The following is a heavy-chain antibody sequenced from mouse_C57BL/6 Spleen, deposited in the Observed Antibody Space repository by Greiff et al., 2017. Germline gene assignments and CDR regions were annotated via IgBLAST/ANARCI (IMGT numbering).Heavy chain of an antibody. CDR2: IYPGDGDT. Sequence: VQLQQSGPELVKPGASVKISCKASGYAFSSSWMNWVKQRPGKGLEWIGRIYPGDGDTNYNGKFKGKATLTADKSSSTAYMQLSSLTSEDSAVYFCGRSGGRAYFDYWGQGTTLTVSS. V-gene: IGHV1-82*01. CDR1: GYAFSSSW. J-gene: IGHJ2*01. CDR3: GRSGGRAYFDY. D-gene: IGHD1-1*02.